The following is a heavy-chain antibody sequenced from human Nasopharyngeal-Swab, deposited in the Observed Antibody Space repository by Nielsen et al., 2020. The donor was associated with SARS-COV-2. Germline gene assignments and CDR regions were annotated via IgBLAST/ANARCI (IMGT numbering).Heavy chain of an antibody. V-gene: IGHV3-21*01. CDR3: VRDGYFDWSFGY. Sequence: GASLKISCAASGFMFTDYVMNWVRQAPGKGLEWVSSISTTSDYIYYADSVKGRFTISRDNARNSLHLQMHSLRAEDTAVYYCVRDGYFDWSFGYWGQGTLVTVSS. CDR2: ISTTSDYI. CDR1: GFMFTDYV. D-gene: IGHD3-9*01. J-gene: IGHJ4*02.